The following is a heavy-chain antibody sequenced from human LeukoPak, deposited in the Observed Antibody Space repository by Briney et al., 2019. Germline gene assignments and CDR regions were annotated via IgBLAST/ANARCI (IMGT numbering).Heavy chain of an antibody. CDR3: AREPEKTGIAAAGVKEKNFDY. V-gene: IGHV1-69*04. CDR2: IIPILGIA. D-gene: IGHD6-13*01. CDR1: GFTFSSYA. Sequence: PGGSLRLSCAASGFTFSSYAISWVRQAPGQGLEWMGRIIPILGIANYAQKFQGRVTITADKSTSTTYMELSSLRSEDTAVYYCAREPEKTGIAAAGVKEKNFDYWGQGTLVTVSS. J-gene: IGHJ4*02.